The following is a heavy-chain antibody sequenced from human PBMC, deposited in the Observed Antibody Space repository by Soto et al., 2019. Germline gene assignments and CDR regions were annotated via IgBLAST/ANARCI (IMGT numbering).Heavy chain of an antibody. V-gene: IGHV3-74*01. CDR2: INSDGSST. D-gene: IGHD2-15*01. J-gene: IGHJ4*02. CDR1: GFTFSSYW. Sequence: EVQLVESGGGLVQPGGSLRLSCAASGFTFSSYWMHWVRQAPGKGLXWVSRINSDGSSTSYADSVKGRFTISRDNAKNTLYLQMNSLRAEDTAVYYCVRTSLVVAAATREDYWGQGTLVTVSS. CDR3: VRTSLVVAAATREDY.